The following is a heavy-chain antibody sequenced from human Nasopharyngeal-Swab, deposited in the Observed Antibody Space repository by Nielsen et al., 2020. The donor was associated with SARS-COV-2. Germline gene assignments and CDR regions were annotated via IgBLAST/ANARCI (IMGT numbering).Heavy chain of an antibody. D-gene: IGHD6-19*01. CDR3: ARIIRRRGWYSHVDY. J-gene: IGHJ4*02. CDR1: GDSISRSDDY. V-gene: IGHV4-39*07. CDR2: TYRSGSGSA. Sequence: ESLKISCTVSGDSISRSDDYWGWIRHTPGKGLEWIVSTYRSGSGSAYYNPSLKSRVTISIVPSKNLFSLNLKSVTAADTAVYYCARIIRRRGWYSHVDYWGQGTLVTVSS.